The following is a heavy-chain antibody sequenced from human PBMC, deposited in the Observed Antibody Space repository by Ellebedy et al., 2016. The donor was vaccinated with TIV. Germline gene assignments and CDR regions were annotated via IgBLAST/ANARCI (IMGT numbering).Heavy chain of an antibody. CDR3: ARGVGSGTYYKGWFDS. CDR2: VNPKSGNT. CDR1: GYDFTSYD. J-gene: IGHJ5*01. Sequence: AASVKVSCKSSGYDFTSYDINWVRQAPGQGLEWMGWVNPKSGNTGYARKFRGRVTMTRNTSISTVYMELSSLRFEDTAVYYCARGVGSGTYYKGWFDSWGQGTLVTVYS. D-gene: IGHD1-1*01. V-gene: IGHV1-8*01.